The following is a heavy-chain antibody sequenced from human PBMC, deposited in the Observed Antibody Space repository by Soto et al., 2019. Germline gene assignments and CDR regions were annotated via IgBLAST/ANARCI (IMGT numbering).Heavy chain of an antibody. CDR2: IYWNDDK. D-gene: IGHD3-16*02. Sequence: GSGPTLVNPTQTLTLTCTFSGFSLSTSGVGVGWIRQPPGKALEWLALIYWNDDKRYSPSLKSRLTITKDTSKNQVVLTMTNMEAVDTATYYCARGMKTVGGLIVNGAFDLWGQGTKVTVAS. V-gene: IGHV2-5*01. CDR1: GFSLSTSGVG. CDR3: ARGMKTVGGLIVNGAFDL. J-gene: IGHJ3*01.